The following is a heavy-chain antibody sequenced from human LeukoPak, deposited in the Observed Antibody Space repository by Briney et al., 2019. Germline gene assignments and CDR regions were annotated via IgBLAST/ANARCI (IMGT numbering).Heavy chain of an antibody. J-gene: IGHJ4*02. CDR1: GFSLSTSGVG. CDR2: IYRNDDK. V-gene: IGHV2-5*01. CDR3: AHTVQPRFLEWLLSSYYFDY. Sequence: SGPTLVKPTQTLTLTCTFSGFSLSTSGVGVGWIRQPPGRALEWLALIYRNDDKRYSPSLKSRLTITKDTSKNQVVLTMTNMDPVDTATYYCAHTVQPRFLEWLLSSYYFDYWGQGTLVTVSS. D-gene: IGHD3-3*01.